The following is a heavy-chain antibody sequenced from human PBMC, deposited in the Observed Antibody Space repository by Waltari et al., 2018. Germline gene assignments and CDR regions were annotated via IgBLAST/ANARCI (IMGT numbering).Heavy chain of an antibody. Sequence: DVQLVESGGGLVQPGRSLRLSCAASGFIFDDYAMHWVRQVPGQGLEWVSGLSWNSVSIGYADSVKGRFTISRDNGKNSLYLQMNNVRPEDTALYYCAKDRQYDFDTRGYFGGFDVWGRGTLVTVS. CDR2: LSWNSVSI. CDR3: AKDRQYDFDTRGYFGGFDV. V-gene: IGHV3-9*01. D-gene: IGHD3-22*01. J-gene: IGHJ2*01. CDR1: GFIFDDYA.